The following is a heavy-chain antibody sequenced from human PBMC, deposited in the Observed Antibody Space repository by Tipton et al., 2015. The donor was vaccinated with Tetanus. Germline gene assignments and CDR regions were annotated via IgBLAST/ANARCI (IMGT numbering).Heavy chain of an antibody. CDR2: IYYSGST. J-gene: IGHJ4*02. CDR3: ARGEDSSGYGGY. Sequence: LRLSCTVSGGSISSYYWSWIRQPPGKGLEWIGYIYYSGSTNYNPSLKSRVTISVDTSKNQFSLKLSSVTAADTAVYYCARGEDSSGYGGYWGQGTLVTVSS. V-gene: IGHV4-59*01. D-gene: IGHD3-22*01. CDR1: GGSISSYY.